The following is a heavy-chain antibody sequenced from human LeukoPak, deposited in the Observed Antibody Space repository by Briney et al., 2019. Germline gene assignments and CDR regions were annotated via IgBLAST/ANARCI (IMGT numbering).Heavy chain of an antibody. CDR3: ARFYSGYGNYYYYMDV. J-gene: IGHJ6*03. V-gene: IGHV1-2*02. CDR1: GYTFTGYY. Sequence: ASVKVSCKASGYTFTGYYMHWVRQAPGQGLEWMGWINPNSGDTNFAQRFQGRVTMTRDTSISTAYMELSRLRSGDTAVYNCARFYSGYGNYYYYMDVWGKGTTVTVSS. D-gene: IGHD5-12*01. CDR2: INPNSGDT.